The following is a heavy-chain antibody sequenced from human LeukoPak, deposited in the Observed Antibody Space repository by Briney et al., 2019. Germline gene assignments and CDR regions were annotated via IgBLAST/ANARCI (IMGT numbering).Heavy chain of an antibody. CDR3: ARVRGSGFCSGSSCAKDPGYYYYMDV. Sequence: GGSLRLSCAGSGFTFSGYYMSWVRQAPGKGLEWVSYINPSGSTTYYADSVKGRFTISRDNAKKSLDLQMYSLRAEDTAVYYCARVRGSGFCSGSSCAKDPGYYYYMDVWGKGTTVTVSS. D-gene: IGHD2-2*01. CDR2: INPSGSTT. CDR1: GFTFSGYY. V-gene: IGHV3-11*01. J-gene: IGHJ6*03.